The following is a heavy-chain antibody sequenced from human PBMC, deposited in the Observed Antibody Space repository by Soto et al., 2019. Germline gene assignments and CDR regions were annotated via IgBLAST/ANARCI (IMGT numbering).Heavy chain of an antibody. D-gene: IGHD2-8*02. J-gene: IGHJ4*02. CDR3: ARDLAHWSICFED. CDR1: GISISRHG. Sequence: QVQLVESGGGVVQPGRSLRVPCVASGISISRHGMHWVRQDPGKGLEWVAGMDYDETNKYYADSVKGRFTISRDTSKNTVSLQMTGLRVDDTAVYFCARDLAHWSICFEDRGQGTLVSVSS. V-gene: IGHV3-33*01. CDR2: MDYDETNK.